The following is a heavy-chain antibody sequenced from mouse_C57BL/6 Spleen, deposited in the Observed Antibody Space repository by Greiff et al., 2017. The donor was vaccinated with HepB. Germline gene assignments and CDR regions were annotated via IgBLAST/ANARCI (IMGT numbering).Heavy chain of an antibody. Sequence: EVQLQQSGPELVKPGASVKIPCKASGYTFTDYNMDWVKQSHGKSLEWIGDINPNNGGTIYNQKFKGKATLTVDKSSSTAYMELRSLTSEDTAVYYCARGKRYGNDGSYYAMDYWGQGTSVTVSS. CDR3: ARGKRYGNDGSYYAMDY. CDR2: INPNNGGT. J-gene: IGHJ4*01. V-gene: IGHV1-18*01. CDR1: GYTFTDYN. D-gene: IGHD2-10*02.